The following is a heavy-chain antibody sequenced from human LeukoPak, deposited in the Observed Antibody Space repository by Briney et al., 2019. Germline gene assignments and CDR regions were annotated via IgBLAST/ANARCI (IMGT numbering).Heavy chain of an antibody. CDR3: AIRPDY. CDR1: GFTLSSYG. J-gene: IGHJ4*02. Sequence: GGSLRLSCAASGFTLSSYGMHWVRQAPGKGLEWVAVISYDGSNKYYADSVKGRFTISRDNSKNTLYLQMNSLRAEDTAVYYCAIRPDYWGQGTLVTVSS. V-gene: IGHV3-30*03. CDR2: ISYDGSNK.